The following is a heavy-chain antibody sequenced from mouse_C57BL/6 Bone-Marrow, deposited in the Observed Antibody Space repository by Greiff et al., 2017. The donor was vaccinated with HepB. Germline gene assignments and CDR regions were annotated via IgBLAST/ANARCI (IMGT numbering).Heavy chain of an antibody. CDR1: GYTFTSYW. CDR3: ASNRCGYFYWYFDV. V-gene: IGHV1-53*01. J-gene: IGHJ1*03. CDR2: INPSNGGT. D-gene: IGHD2-3*01. Sequence: VQLQQPGTELVKPGASVKLSCKASGYTFTSYWMHWVKQRPGQGLEWIGNINPSNGGTNYNEKFKSKATLTVDKSSSTAYMQLSSLTSDDSAVYCCASNRCGYFYWYFDVWGTGTTVTVSS.